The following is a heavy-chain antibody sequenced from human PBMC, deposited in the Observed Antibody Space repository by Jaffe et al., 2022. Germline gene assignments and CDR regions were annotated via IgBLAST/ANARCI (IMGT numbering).Heavy chain of an antibody. CDR3: ARHYHRGYCSGGSCYSDAFDI. J-gene: IGHJ3*02. Sequence: QLQLQESGPGLVKPSETLSLTCTVSGGSISSSSYYWGWIRQPPGKGLEWIGSIYYSGSTYYNPSLKSRVTISVDTSKNQFSLKLSSVTAADTAVYYCARHYHRGYCSGGSCYSDAFDIWGQGTMVTVSS. D-gene: IGHD2-15*01. CDR2: IYYSGST. V-gene: IGHV4-39*01. CDR1: GGSISSSSYY.